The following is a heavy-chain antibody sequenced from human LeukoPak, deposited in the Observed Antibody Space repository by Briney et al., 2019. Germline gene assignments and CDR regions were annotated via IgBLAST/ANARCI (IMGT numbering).Heavy chain of an antibody. Sequence: GGSLRLSCAGSGFTFSTYGMNWVRQAPGKGLEWVSGISPSGDITYYTDSVRGRFTISRDNFKNTLSLQVNSLRAEDTAMYYCAKDDDWGRYKHWGQGTLVTVSS. CDR2: ISPSGDIT. J-gene: IGHJ1*01. CDR3: AKDDDWGRYKH. V-gene: IGHV3-23*01. CDR1: GFTFSTYG. D-gene: IGHD3-16*01.